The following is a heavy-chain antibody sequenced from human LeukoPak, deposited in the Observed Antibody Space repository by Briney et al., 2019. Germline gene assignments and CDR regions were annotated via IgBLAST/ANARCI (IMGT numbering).Heavy chain of an antibody. J-gene: IGHJ4*02. CDR3: AKDGGQSGSPLDY. CDR2: ISSISDYI. Sequence: PGGSLRLSCAGSGFTFSSYSMNWVRQAPGKGLEWVSSISSISDYIYYADSVKGRFTISRDNAKSSLYLQMNSLRAEDTAVYYCAKDGGQSGSPLDYWGQGSLVTVSS. D-gene: IGHD1-26*01. V-gene: IGHV3-21*01. CDR1: GFTFSSYS.